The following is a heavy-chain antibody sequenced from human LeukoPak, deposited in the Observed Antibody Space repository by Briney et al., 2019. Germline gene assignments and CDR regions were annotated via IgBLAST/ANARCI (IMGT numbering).Heavy chain of an antibody. Sequence: PGGSLRLSCAASGFTFSSYWMSWVRQAPGKGLKWVGRIKSKTDGGTADYAAPVKGRFTISRDDSKNTLYLQMNSLKTEDTAVYYCTTADSSGRFLIDYWGQGTLVTVSS. J-gene: IGHJ4*02. D-gene: IGHD3-22*01. CDR1: GFTFSSYW. V-gene: IGHV3-15*01. CDR2: IKSKTDGGTA. CDR3: TTADSSGRFLIDY.